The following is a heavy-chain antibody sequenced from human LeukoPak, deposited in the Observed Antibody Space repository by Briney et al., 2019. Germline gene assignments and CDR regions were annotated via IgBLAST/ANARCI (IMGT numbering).Heavy chain of an antibody. J-gene: IGHJ4*02. D-gene: IGHD4-11*01. V-gene: IGHV3-23*01. Sequence: GGSLRLSCAASGLTFSRNGLSWVRQPPGKGLEWVSTISGRDGSTYYADSVRGRFTISRDNSDNTLFLQMNSLRAEDTAVYYCVRGPLYSSLEYWGQGSLVTVSS. CDR1: GLTFSRNG. CDR3: VRGPLYSSLEY. CDR2: ISGRDGST.